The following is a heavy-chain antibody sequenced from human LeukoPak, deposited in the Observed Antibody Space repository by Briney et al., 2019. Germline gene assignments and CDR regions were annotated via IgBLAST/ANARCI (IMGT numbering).Heavy chain of an antibody. CDR3: TTNPTSSSSGADC. CDR1: GFTFSGSA. J-gene: IGHJ4*02. Sequence: GSLILSCAASGFTFSGSAIHWVRQASGKGLEWVGRIRSKPNNYATAYTASVKGRFTISRDDSKNTAYLQMSSLKTEDTAVYYCTTNPTSSSSGADCWGQGTLVTVSS. CDR2: IRSKPNNYAT. V-gene: IGHV3-73*01. D-gene: IGHD6-6*01.